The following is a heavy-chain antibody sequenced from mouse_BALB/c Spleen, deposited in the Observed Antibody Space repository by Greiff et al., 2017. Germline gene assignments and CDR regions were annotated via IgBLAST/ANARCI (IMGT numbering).Heavy chain of an antibody. Sequence: VQLVESGPSLVQPSQSLSITCTVSGFSLTSYGVHWVRQSPGKGLEWLGVIWRGGSTDYNAAFMSRLSITKDNSKSQVFFKMNSLQADDTAIYYCAKNSQYGNYYYAMDYWGQGTSVTVSS. CDR1: GFSLTSYG. V-gene: IGHV2-5-1*01. J-gene: IGHJ4*01. CDR3: AKNSQYGNYYYAMDY. CDR2: IWRGGST. D-gene: IGHD2-10*02.